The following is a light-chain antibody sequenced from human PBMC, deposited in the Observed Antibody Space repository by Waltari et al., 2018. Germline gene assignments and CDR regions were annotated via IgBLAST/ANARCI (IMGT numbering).Light chain of an antibody. CDR2: AAS. J-gene: IGKJ4*01. CDR3: QQTESFPLT. CDR1: QDVSTW. V-gene: IGKV1-12*01. Sequence: DIQMTQSPSSVSASIGDRVTISCRASQDVSTWVAWYQQKPGKAPNLLISAASSLQSGVPSRFSGSGSGTDFTLTISGLQPEDFTIYFCQQTESFPLTFGGGTKVELK.